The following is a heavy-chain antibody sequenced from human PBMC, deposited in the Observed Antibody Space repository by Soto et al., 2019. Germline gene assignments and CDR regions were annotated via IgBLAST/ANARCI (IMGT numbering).Heavy chain of an antibody. CDR1: GGTFSSYA. Sequence: GASVKVSCKASGGTFSSYAISWVRQAPGQGLEWMGGIIPIFGTANYAQKFQGRVTITADESTSTAYMELSSVTAADTAVYYCARVPVDTYMIYWFDPWGQGILVTVSS. D-gene: IGHD5-18*01. J-gene: IGHJ5*02. CDR2: IIPIFGTA. V-gene: IGHV1-69*13. CDR3: ARVPVDTYMIYWFDP.